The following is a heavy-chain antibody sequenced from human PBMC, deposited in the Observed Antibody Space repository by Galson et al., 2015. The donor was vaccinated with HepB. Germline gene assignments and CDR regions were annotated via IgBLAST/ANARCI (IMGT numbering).Heavy chain of an antibody. CDR3: ARSFGLVRPYFDY. Sequence: SVKVSCKASGYTFTSYAMHWVRQAPGQRLEWMGWINAGNGNTKYSQKFQGRVTITRDTSASTAYMELSSLRSEDTAVYYCARSFGLVRPYFDYWGQGTLVTVSS. V-gene: IGHV1-3*01. J-gene: IGHJ4*02. CDR1: GYTFTSYA. D-gene: IGHD3/OR15-3a*01. CDR2: INAGNGNT.